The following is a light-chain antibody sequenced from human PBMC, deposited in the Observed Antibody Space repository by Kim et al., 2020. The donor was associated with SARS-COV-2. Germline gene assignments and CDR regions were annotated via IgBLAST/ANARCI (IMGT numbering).Light chain of an antibody. CDR2: DVT. J-gene: IGLJ3*02. CDR1: NINIGGYNY. CDR3: SSYTSSKTWV. Sequence: GQWFTISCTGNNINIGGYNYVSWYQQHPGKAPKLIIYDVTKRPSGVSDRFSGSKSGNTASLIISGLQADDEADYYCSSYTSSKTWVFGGGTQLTVL. V-gene: IGLV2-14*03.